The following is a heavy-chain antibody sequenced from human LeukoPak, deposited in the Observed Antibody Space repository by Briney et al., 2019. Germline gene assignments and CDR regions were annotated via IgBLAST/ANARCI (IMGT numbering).Heavy chain of an antibody. D-gene: IGHD3-10*01. Sequence: PGGSLRLSCAASGFTFSDYNMRWIRQAPGKGLEWVSSISRSGSTKYYADSVKGRFTISRDNAKNSLFLQMNSLRAEDTAVYYCARGGNSIFDYWGQGTLVTVSS. CDR2: ISRSGSTK. CDR1: GFTFSDYN. V-gene: IGHV3-11*04. J-gene: IGHJ4*02. CDR3: ARGGNSIFDY.